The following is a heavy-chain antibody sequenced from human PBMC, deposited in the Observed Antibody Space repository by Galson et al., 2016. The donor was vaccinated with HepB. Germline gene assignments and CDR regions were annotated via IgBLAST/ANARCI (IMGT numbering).Heavy chain of an antibody. CDR2: IYSGEDT. CDR1: GGSISSDYY. D-gene: IGHD6-19*01. J-gene: IGHJ6*03. V-gene: IGHV4-39*01. CDR3: ATGIVVAGKYYYHYMDV. Sequence: SETLSLTCIVSGGSISSDYYWGWIRQPPGRGLEWIGRIYSGEDTYYNPSRKSRVTISVDTSKNQVSLRLDSVTAADTGVYYCATGIVVAGKYYYHYMDVWGKGTTVTVSS.